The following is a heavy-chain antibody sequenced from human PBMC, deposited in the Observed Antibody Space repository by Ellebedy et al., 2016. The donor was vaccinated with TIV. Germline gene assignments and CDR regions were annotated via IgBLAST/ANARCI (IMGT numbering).Heavy chain of an antibody. V-gene: IGHV5-51*01. J-gene: IGHJ4*02. CDR3: ARISSGQFDY. D-gene: IGHD2-15*01. Sequence: GESLKISCTGSGYTFINYWIGWVRQMPGKGLEWMGIISPADSDTRYSPSFQGQVTISVDKSISTAYLQWSSLKASDTAMYYCARISSGQFDYWGQGTLVTVSS. CDR1: GYTFINYW. CDR2: ISPADSDT.